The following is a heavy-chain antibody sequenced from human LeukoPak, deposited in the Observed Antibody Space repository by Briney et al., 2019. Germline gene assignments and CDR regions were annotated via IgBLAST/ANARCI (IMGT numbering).Heavy chain of an antibody. CDR2: IKPDGTVT. J-gene: IGHJ4*02. CDR1: GFTFSDYW. D-gene: IGHD1-7*01. CDR3: ARARMTGTPDY. Sequence: PGGSLRLSCEVSGFTFSDYWMTWVRQAPGKGLEWVANIKPDGTVTYYADSVTGRFTLSRDNARNSLYLQMKYLGVDDTAVYYCARARMTGTPDYWGLGTLVTVSS. V-gene: IGHV3-7*01.